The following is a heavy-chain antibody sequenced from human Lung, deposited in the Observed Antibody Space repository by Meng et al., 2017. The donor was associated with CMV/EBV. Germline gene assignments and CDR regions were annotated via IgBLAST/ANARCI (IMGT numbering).Heavy chain of an antibody. CDR1: GFAFSSYG. CDR3: AKEGKSVYSGSSYAS. Sequence: GGSLRLSCAASGFAFSSYGMHWVRQAPGKGLEWVVFIRFDGSEKYYADSVKGRFTISRDNSKNTVYLQMESLRAEDAAVYYCAKEGKSVYSGSSYASWGQGXLVTVSS. D-gene: IGHD1-26*01. J-gene: IGHJ4*02. V-gene: IGHV3-30*02. CDR2: IRFDGSEK.